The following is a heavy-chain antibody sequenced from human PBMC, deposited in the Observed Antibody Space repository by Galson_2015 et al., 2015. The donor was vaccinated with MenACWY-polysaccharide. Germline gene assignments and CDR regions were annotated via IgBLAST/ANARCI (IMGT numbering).Heavy chain of an antibody. CDR3: SRLQSKYMDV. J-gene: IGHJ6*04. V-gene: IGHV3-30*04. CDR1: GFTFSNSA. CDR2: IYYDGSKK. Sequence: SLRLSCAASGFTFSNSAMSWVRQAPGKGLEWVTLIYYDGSKKEYADSVKGRFTISRDNSKNTLYLQMDSLRAEDTAVYYCSRLQSKYMDVWGKGTTVTVSS. D-gene: IGHD4-11*01.